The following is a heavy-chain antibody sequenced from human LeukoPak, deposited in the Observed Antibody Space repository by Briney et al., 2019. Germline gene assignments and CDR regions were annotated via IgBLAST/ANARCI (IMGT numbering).Heavy chain of an antibody. CDR1: GFTFSSYW. CDR2: INQGGSDK. CDR3: VRESRSGSYSGC. D-gene: IGHD1-26*01. J-gene: IGHJ4*02. Sequence: GGSLRLSCAASGFTFSSYWMSWVRQAPGKGLEWVANINQGGSDKHYVDSRFTISRDNANNSLYLQMNSLRAEDTAVYYCVRESRSGSYSGCWGQGTLVTVSS. V-gene: IGHV3-7*01.